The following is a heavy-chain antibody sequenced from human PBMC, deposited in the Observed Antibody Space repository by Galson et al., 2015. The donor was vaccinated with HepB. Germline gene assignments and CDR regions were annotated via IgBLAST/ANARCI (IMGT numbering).Heavy chain of an antibody. CDR2: IRSKTNNYAT. CDR3: TRPGGGSDYYYGMDV. V-gene: IGHV3-73*01. D-gene: IGHD1-26*01. J-gene: IGHJ6*02. Sequence: SLRLSCAASGFTVSGSAMHWVRQASGKGLEWVGRIRSKTNNYATAYAESVKGRFTVSRDDSKNTAYLQMNSLKTEDTAVYYCTRPGGGSDYYYGMDVWGQGTTVTV. CDR1: GFTVSGSA.